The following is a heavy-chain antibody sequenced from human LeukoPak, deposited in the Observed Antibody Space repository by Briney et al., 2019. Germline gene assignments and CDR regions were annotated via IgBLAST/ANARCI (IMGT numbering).Heavy chain of an antibody. Sequence: SETLSLTCTVSGYSISSGYYWGWIRQPPGKGLEWIGSIYHSGSTYYNPSLKSRVTISVDTSKNQFSLKLSSVTAADTAVYYCARVLYGSGSSYFQHWGQGTLVTVSS. CDR2: IYHSGST. CDR1: GYSISSGYY. V-gene: IGHV4-38-2*02. CDR3: ARVLYGSGSSYFQH. D-gene: IGHD3-10*01. J-gene: IGHJ1*01.